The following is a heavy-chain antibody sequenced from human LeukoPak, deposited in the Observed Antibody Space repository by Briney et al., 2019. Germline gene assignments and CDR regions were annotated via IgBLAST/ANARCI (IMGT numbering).Heavy chain of an antibody. D-gene: IGHD3-9*01. CDR3: GREGIPYSPSPYYFDY. CDR1: GGSISGYY. J-gene: IGHJ4*02. Sequence: SETLSLTCTVSGGSISGYYWSWIRQPPGKGLEWVGYIYYSASTNYNPSLKSRVTISVVTSKNQVSLKLSSVTAADTAVYYCGREGIPYSPSPYYFDYWGQGNLVTVSS. CDR2: IYYSAST. V-gene: IGHV4-59*01.